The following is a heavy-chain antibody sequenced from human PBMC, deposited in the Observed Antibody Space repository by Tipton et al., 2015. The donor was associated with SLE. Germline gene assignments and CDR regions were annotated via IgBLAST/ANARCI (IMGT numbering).Heavy chain of an antibody. CDR1: GFSVSNGDYY. J-gene: IGHJ6*03. Sequence: TLSLTCTVSGFSVSNGDYYWTWIRQLPGKGLEWIGYISKSGRTHYNPSLQSRLTMSLDTSKNQFSLKMTSMTAADTALYFCVRGGATPYEYVWGRPPDYYMDVWGKGSTVTVSS. D-gene: IGHD3-16*01. CDR3: VRGGATPYEYVWGRPPDYYMDV. CDR2: ISKSGRT. V-gene: IGHV4-31*03.